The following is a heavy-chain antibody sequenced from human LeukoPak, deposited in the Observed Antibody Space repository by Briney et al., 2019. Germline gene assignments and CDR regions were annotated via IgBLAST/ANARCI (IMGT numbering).Heavy chain of an antibody. J-gene: IGHJ6*02. CDR3: ARASLNPYYYYYYGMDV. CDR1: GGSISSYY. Sequence: SETLSLTCTVSGGSISSYYWSWIRQPPGKGLEWIGYIYYSGSTNYNPSLKSRVTISVDPSKNQFSLKLSSVTAADTAVYYCARASLNPYYYYYYGMDVWGQGTTVTVSS. CDR2: IYYSGST. V-gene: IGHV4-59*01.